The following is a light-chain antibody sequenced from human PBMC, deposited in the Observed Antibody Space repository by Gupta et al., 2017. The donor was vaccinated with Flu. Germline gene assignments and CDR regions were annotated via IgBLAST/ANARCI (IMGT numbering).Light chain of an antibody. CDR1: SSNIGSNY. CDR3: AAWHASLSRPV. V-gene: IGLV1-47*01. CDR2: RNN. J-gene: IGLJ3*02. Sequence: GISSNIGSNYVHWYQQLSGTAPTLPLYRNNQRPSGVPDRLSGSQSGTSASLAFSGLRSEDEANYFCAAWHASLSRPVFGGGTKVTVL.